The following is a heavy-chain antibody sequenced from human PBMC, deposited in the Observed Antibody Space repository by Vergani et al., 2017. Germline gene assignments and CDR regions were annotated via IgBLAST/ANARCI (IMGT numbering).Heavy chain of an antibody. CDR3: ARHSTVEWLVKLGWIDP. J-gene: IGHJ5*02. Sequence: QLQLQESGPGLVKPSATLSLTCSVSGASIRSSNYYWGWIRQPPGKGLEWIASIYYSGITYYNPSLKSRFTISVDTSKNQFPLKLSSVTAADTAVYFCARHSTVEWLVKLGWIDPWGQGILVTVSS. CDR1: GASIRSSNYY. D-gene: IGHD6-19*01. CDR2: IYYSGIT. V-gene: IGHV4-39*01.